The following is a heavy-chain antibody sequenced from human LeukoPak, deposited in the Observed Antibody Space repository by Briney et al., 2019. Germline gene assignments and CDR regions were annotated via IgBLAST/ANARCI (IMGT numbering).Heavy chain of an antibody. V-gene: IGHV1-2*02. J-gene: IGHJ4*02. CDR2: INPNSGGT. CDR3: ASSIVYCSSTSCYFN. D-gene: IGHD2-2*01. CDR1: GYTFTGYF. Sequence: GASVKFSCKASGYTFTGYFMHWVRQAPGQGLEWMGWINPNSGGTNYAQKFQGRVTMTRDTSISTAYMELSRLRSDDTAVYYCASSIVYCSSTSCYFNWGQGTLVTVSS.